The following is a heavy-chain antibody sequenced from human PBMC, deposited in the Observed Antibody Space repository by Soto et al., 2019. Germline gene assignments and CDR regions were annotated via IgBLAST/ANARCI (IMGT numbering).Heavy chain of an antibody. CDR1: GYSISSGYY. D-gene: IGHD3-10*01. Sequence: SETLSLTCAVSGYSISSGYYWGWIRQPPGKGLEWIGSIYHSGSTYYNPSLKSRVTISVDTSKNQFSLKLSSVTAADTAVYYCARAPFEVRERPLNWFDPWGQGTLVTVS. CDR3: ARAPFEVRERPLNWFDP. V-gene: IGHV4-38-2*01. J-gene: IGHJ5*02. CDR2: IYHSGST.